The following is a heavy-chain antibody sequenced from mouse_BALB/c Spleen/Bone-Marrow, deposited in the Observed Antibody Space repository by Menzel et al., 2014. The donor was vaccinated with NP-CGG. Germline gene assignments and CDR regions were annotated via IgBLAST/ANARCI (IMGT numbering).Heavy chain of an antibody. V-gene: IGHV1-54*01. CDR3: AREMIKGFAY. D-gene: IGHD2-4*01. CDR2: INPGSGGT. CDR1: GYAFTNYL. J-gene: IGHJ3*01. Sequence: QVQLQQSGAELVRPGTSVKVSCKAPGYAFTNYLIEWVKQRPGQGLEWIGVINPGSGGTNYNEKFKGKATLTADKSSSTAYTQLSSLTSDDSAVYFCAREMIKGFAYWGQGTLVTVSA.